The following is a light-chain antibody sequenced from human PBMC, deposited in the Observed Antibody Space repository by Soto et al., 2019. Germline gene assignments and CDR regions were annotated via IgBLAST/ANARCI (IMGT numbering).Light chain of an antibody. CDR1: QSVSSY. CDR3: QQRSNWPRLT. J-gene: IGKJ4*01. Sequence: EIVLTQSPATLSLSPGERATLSCRASQSVSSYLAWYQQKPGQAPRLLIYDASNRATGIPARFSGSGSGTDFTLTISSLGPEDFAVYYCQQRSNWPRLTLGGGTKVEIK. CDR2: DAS. V-gene: IGKV3-11*01.